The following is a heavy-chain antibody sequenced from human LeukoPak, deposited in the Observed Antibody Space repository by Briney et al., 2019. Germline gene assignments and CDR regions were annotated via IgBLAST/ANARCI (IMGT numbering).Heavy chain of an antibody. CDR1: GGSFSGYY. J-gene: IGHJ5*02. Sequence: SETLSLTCAVCGGSFSGYYWSWIRQPPGKGLEWIGEINHSGSTNYNPSLKSRVTISVDTSKNQFSLKLSSVTAADTAVYYCARGPRIAVAGRRSWFDPWGQGTLVTVSS. V-gene: IGHV4-34*01. CDR3: ARGPRIAVAGRRSWFDP. CDR2: INHSGST. D-gene: IGHD6-19*01.